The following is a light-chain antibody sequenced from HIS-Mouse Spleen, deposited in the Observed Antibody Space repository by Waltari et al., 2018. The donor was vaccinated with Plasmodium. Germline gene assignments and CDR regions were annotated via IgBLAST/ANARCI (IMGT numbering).Light chain of an antibody. CDR1: SSDVGGYNY. CDR3: CSYAGSYTWV. V-gene: IGLV2-11*01. CDR2: DVS. Sequence: QSALTQPRSVSGSPGQSVTIPCTGPSSDVGGYNYVSWYQQHPGKAPKLMIYDVSKRPSGFPDRFSGSKSGNTASLTISGLQAEDEADYYCCSYAGSYTWVFGGGTKLTVL. J-gene: IGLJ3*02.